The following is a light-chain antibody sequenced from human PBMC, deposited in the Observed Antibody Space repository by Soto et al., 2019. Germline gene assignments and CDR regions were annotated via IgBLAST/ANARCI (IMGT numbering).Light chain of an antibody. V-gene: IGLV2-8*01. CDR3: CSYAVTNILV. CDR1: SSDVGGYNY. CDR2: EVS. J-gene: IGLJ2*01. Sequence: QSALTQPPSASGSPGQSVTISCTGTSSDVGGYNYVSWYQQHPGKAPKLMISEVSKRPSGVPDRFSGSKSGNTASLTISGLQAEDEADYYCCSYAVTNILVVGGGTKLTVL.